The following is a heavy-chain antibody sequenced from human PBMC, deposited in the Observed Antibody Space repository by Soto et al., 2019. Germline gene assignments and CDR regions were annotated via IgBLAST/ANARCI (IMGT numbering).Heavy chain of an antibody. Sequence: PETLSLTCTVSGGSISSYYLSWIRQPAGKGLEWIGRIYTSGSTNYNPSLKSRVTMSVDTSKNQFSLKLSSVTAADTAVYYCARDLSYYDSSGYSNWFDPWGQGTLVTVYS. CDR1: GGSISSYY. V-gene: IGHV4-4*07. J-gene: IGHJ5*02. CDR2: IYTSGST. CDR3: ARDLSYYDSSGYSNWFDP. D-gene: IGHD3-22*01.